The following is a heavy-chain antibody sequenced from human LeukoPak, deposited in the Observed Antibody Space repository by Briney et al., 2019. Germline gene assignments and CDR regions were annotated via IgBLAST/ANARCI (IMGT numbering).Heavy chain of an antibody. CDR1: GFTLSNYA. CDR3: ATQNFDY. Sequence: GGSLTLSCAASGFTLSNYAMSWVRQAPGKGLECVSTISGNGVSTYYADSVKGRFTLSRDNSKNTLYLQMNILRAEDTALYYCATQNFDYWGQGTLVTVSS. V-gene: IGHV3-23*01. CDR2: ISGNGVST. J-gene: IGHJ4*02.